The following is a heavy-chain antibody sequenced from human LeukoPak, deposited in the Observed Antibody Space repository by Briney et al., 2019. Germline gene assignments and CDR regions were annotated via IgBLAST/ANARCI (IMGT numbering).Heavy chain of an antibody. CDR1: AFTFSSYG. Sequence: GGSLRLSSAASAFTFSSYGMDWITHAPGMGWKWMAVISYDGSNKDYAYSVKVRFTISRDNCKNKLYLQIHSLGAADTSDYYWAESEFRVPGNYFDYWGQGTLVAVSS. V-gene: IGHV3-30*18. CDR3: AESEFRVPGNYFDY. D-gene: IGHD3-10*01. CDR2: ISYDGSNK. J-gene: IGHJ4*02.